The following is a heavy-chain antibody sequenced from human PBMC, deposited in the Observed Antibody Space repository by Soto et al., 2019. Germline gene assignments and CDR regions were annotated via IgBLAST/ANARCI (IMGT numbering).Heavy chain of an antibody. CDR3: ARGRYGDY. Sequence: QVHLVQSGAEVKKPGASVKVSCKGSGYDFTTYGITWVRQAPGQGREWMAWISAHNGNTDYAQKLQGRVTVTRDTSTSTAYMELRSLRSDDTAMYYCARGRYGDYWGRGALVTVSS. CDR1: GYDFTTYG. J-gene: IGHJ4*02. V-gene: IGHV1-18*01. D-gene: IGHD1-1*01. CDR2: ISAHNGNT.